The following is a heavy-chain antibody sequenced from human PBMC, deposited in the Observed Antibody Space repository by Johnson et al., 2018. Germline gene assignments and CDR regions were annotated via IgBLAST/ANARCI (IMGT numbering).Heavy chain of an antibody. CDR3: ARDSADRKGAFDI. J-gene: IGHJ3*02. CDR2: ISYDGSNK. D-gene: IGHD1-14*01. Sequence: VQLVESGGGVVQPGRSLRLSCAASGFTFSSYGMHWVRQAPGKGLEWVAVISYDGSNKYYADSVKGRFTISRDNSKNTLYLQMNSLRAEDTAVYYCARDSADRKGAFDIWGQGTMVTVSS. CDR1: GFTFSSYG. V-gene: IGHV3-30*03.